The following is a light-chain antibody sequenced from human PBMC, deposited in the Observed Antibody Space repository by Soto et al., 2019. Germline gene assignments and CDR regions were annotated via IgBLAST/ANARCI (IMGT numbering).Light chain of an antibody. CDR3: QSYDSSLSGSYV. V-gene: IGLV1-40*01. J-gene: IGLJ1*01. Sequence: QSLLTQPPPVSGTPGQRVTISCTGSRSNIGAGYDVHWYQQLPGTAPKLLIYGNSNRPSGVPDRFSGSKSGTSASLAITGLQAEDEADYYCQSYDSSLSGSYVFGTGTKGTVL. CDR2: GNS. CDR1: RSNIGAGYD.